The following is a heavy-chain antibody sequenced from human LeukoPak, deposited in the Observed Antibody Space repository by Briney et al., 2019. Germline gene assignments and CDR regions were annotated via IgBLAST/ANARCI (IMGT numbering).Heavy chain of an antibody. Sequence: GASVTVSCKASGYTFTSYDINWVRQATGQGLEWMGWMNPNSGNTGYAQKFQGRVTMTRNTSISTAYMELSSLRSEDTAVYYCARDGSSWYTPVLNCYYGMDVWGQGTTVTVSS. CDR3: ARDGSSWYTPVLNCYYGMDV. CDR1: GYTFTSYD. J-gene: IGHJ6*02. D-gene: IGHD6-13*01. V-gene: IGHV1-8*01. CDR2: MNPNSGNT.